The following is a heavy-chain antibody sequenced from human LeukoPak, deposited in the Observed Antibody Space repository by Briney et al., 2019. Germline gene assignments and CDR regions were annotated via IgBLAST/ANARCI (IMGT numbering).Heavy chain of an antibody. CDR3: ARHGLKTYYDFWSGSDV. Sequence: PGGALRVSSKGTGYSFTSYWIGWVRQMPRKGLLWMGIIYPGDSDTRYSPSFQGQVTISADKSISTAYLQWSSLKASDTAMYYCARHGLKTYYDFWSGSDVWGQGTTVTVSS. CDR2: IYPGDSDT. V-gene: IGHV5-51*01. J-gene: IGHJ6*02. D-gene: IGHD3-3*01. CDR1: GYSFTSYW.